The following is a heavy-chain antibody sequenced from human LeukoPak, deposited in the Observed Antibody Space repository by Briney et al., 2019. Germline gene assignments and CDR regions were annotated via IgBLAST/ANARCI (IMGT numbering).Heavy chain of an antibody. J-gene: IGHJ5*02. CDR2: IYQSGST. Sequence: PSETLSLTCAVSGGSPSSSNWWSWVRPPPGKWLDWIGEIYQSGSTNYNPSLKSPVTISVDKSKNQLSLKLSSVTAADTAVYYCARDRCSSTSCYVGVGWFDPWGQGTLVTVSS. V-gene: IGHV4-4*02. CDR1: GGSPSSSNW. D-gene: IGHD2-2*01. CDR3: ARDRCSSTSCYVGVGWFDP.